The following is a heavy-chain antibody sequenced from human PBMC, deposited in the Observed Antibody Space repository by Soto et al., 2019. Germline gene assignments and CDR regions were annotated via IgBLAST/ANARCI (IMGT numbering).Heavy chain of an antibody. CDR2: MYHGGRT. CDR1: GDSVTNYF. J-gene: IGHJ4*02. Sequence: KPSEILSLTCTVSGDSVTNYFWSWMRQPPGEGLEWIGHMYHGGRTNYSPSLKSRVTMSLDSSKNQFSLNLSSVTAADTAVYFCARDPGYCTNGVCPIFDFWGQGALVTVSS. V-gene: IGHV4-59*02. D-gene: IGHD2-8*01. CDR3: ARDPGYCTNGVCPIFDF.